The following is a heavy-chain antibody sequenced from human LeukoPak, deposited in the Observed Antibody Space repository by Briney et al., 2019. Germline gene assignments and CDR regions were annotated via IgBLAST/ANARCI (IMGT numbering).Heavy chain of an antibody. CDR2: IYHSGST. V-gene: IGHV4-30-2*01. CDR3: AREEGLVDYCSSTSCYET. D-gene: IGHD2-2*01. CDR1: GSISSGGYS. Sequence: SETLSLTCAVSGSISSGGYSWSWIRQPPGKGLEWIGYIYHSGSTYYNPSLKSRVTMSVDTSKNQFSLKLSSVTAADTAVYYCAREEGLVDYCSSTSCYETWGQGTLVTVSS. J-gene: IGHJ4*02.